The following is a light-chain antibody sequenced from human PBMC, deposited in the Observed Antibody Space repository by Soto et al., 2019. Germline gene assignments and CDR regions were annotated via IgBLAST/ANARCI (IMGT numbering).Light chain of an antibody. CDR2: GNI. J-gene: IGLJ2*01. V-gene: IGLV1-40*01. CDR1: SSNIGAGYD. CDR3: AAWDDYLNGVV. Sequence: QLVLTQPPSISGAPGQRVTISCTGSSSNIGAGYDVHWYQQLPGTAPKLLIYGNINRPSGVPDRFSGSKSDTSASLAITGLQAEDEADYYCAAWDDYLNGVVFGGGTKVTVL.